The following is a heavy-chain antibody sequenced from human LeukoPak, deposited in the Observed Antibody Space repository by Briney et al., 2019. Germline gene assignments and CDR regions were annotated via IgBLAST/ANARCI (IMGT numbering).Heavy chain of an antibody. J-gene: IGHJ4*02. CDR3: ARGYSDIVVVPAATDFDY. CDR2: INPNSGGT. Sequence: ASVKVSCKASGYTFTAYYMHWVRQAPGQGLEWMGWINPNSGGTNYAQKFQGRVTMTRDTSISTAYMELSRLRSDYTAVYYCARGYSDIVVVPAATDFDYWGQGTLVTVSS. V-gene: IGHV1-2*02. D-gene: IGHD2-2*01. CDR1: GYTFTAYY.